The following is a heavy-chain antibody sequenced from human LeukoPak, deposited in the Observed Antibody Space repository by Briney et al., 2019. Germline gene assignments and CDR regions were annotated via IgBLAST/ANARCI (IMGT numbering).Heavy chain of an antibody. J-gene: IGHJ4*02. CDR1: GFSFSNYA. CDR3: AKPPLEYCGGDCSYFFDN. V-gene: IGHV3-23*01. Sequence: GGSLRLSCAASGFSFSNYALSWVRQAPGKGLEWVSSMGGSTGNTYYADSVKGRFTISRDNSKNTLYLQMKSLRGDDTAVYYCAKPPLEYCGGDCSYFFDNRGQGTLVTVSS. D-gene: IGHD2-21*02. CDR2: MGGSTGNT.